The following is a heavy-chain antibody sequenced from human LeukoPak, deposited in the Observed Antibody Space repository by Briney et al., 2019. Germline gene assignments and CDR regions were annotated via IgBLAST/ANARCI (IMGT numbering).Heavy chain of an antibody. CDR1: GFTFDDYG. J-gene: IGHJ4*02. CDR2: INWNGGST. CDR3: ARDLSVGPGYYFDY. V-gene: IGHV3-20*04. D-gene: IGHD1-26*01. Sequence: GGSLRLSCAASGFTFDDYGMSWVRQAPGKGLEWVSGINWNGGSTGYADSVKGRFTISRDNAKNSLYLQMNSLRAEDTAVYYCARDLSVGPGYYFDYWGQGTLVTVSS.